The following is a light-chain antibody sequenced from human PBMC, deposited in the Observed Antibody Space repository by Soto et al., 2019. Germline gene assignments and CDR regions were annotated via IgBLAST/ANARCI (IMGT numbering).Light chain of an antibody. V-gene: IGKV3-11*01. CDR3: QQRSNWPPRT. CDR2: DAC. J-gene: IGKJ1*01. Sequence: EIVLTQSPATLSLSPGERATLSCRASQSVSSYLAWYQQKPGQAPRLLIYDACNRATGIPARFSGSGSGTDFTLTISSLEPEDFAVYYCQQRSNWPPRTFGQGTKVEIK. CDR1: QSVSSY.